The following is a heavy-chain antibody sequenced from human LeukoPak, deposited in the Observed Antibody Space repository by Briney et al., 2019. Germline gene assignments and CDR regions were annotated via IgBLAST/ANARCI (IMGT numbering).Heavy chain of an antibody. J-gene: IGHJ4*02. CDR3: ARGGPTGVAIAVAGTHFDY. CDR1: GDSVSSNSAA. CDR2: TYYRSKWYN. D-gene: IGHD6-19*01. V-gene: IGHV6-1*01. Sequence: SQTLSLTCAISGDSVSSNSAAWNWIRQSPSRGLEWLGRTYYRSKWYNDYAVSVKSRITINPDTSKNQFSLQLNSVTPEDTAVYYCARGGPTGVAIAVAGTHFDYWGQGTLVTVSS.